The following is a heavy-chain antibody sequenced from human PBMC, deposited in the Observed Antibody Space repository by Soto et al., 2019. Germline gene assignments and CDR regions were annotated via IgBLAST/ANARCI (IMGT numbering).Heavy chain of an antibody. J-gene: IGHJ4*02. Sequence: GGSLRLSCSASGFTFGSYACHWVRQAPGKGLEYVSAINHIGISKYYADSVKGRFTISRDDSKNTLYLQMSSLRDEDTAVYYCVKERSFTIFGVVILDYWGQGTRVNGSS. CDR3: VKERSFTIFGVVILDY. CDR1: GFTFGSYA. D-gene: IGHD3-3*01. V-gene: IGHV3-64D*08. CDR2: INHIGISK.